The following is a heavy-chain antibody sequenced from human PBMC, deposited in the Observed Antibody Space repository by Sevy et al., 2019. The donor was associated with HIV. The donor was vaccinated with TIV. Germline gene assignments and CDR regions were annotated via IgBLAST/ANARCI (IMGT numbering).Heavy chain of an antibody. CDR3: TTDSKTRGLSALLDY. Sequence: GGSLRLSCAASGFTFSNAWMSWVRQAPGKGLEWVGRIKSKTDGGTTDYPAPVKGRFTIARDDSKNNLYLQMNSLKTEDTAIYYCTTDSKTRGLSALLDYWGQGTLVTVSS. D-gene: IGHD3-10*01. V-gene: IGHV3-15*01. CDR2: IKSKTDGGTT. J-gene: IGHJ4*02. CDR1: GFTFSNAW.